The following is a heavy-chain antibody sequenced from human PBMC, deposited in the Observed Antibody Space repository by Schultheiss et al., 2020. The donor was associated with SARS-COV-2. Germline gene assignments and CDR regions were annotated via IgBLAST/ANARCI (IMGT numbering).Heavy chain of an antibody. J-gene: IGHJ4*02. Sequence: GGSLRLSCAASGFTFSSYAMHWVRQAPGKGLEWVSAISGSGGSTYYADSVKGRFTISRDNSKNTLYLQMNSLRAEDTAVYYCTTDEDCSSTSCYFGRVYWGQGTLVTVSS. CDR3: TTDEDCSSTSCYFGRVY. V-gene: IGHV3-23*01. D-gene: IGHD2-2*01. CDR1: GFTFSSYA. CDR2: ISGSGGST.